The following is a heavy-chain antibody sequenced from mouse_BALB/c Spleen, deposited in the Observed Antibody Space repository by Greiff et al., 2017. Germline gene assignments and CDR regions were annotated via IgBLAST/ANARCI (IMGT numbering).Heavy chain of an antibody. CDR3: ARHRAARATAWFAY. CDR1: GFTFSSYT. CDR2: ISNGGGST. J-gene: IGHJ3*01. D-gene: IGHD3-1*01. Sequence: DVKLVESGGGLVQPGGSLKLSCAASGFTFSSYTMSWVRQTPEKRLEWVAYISNGGGSTYYPDTVKGRFTISRDNAKNTLYLQMSSLKSEDTAMYYCARHRAARATAWFAYWGQGTLVTVSA. V-gene: IGHV5-12-2*01.